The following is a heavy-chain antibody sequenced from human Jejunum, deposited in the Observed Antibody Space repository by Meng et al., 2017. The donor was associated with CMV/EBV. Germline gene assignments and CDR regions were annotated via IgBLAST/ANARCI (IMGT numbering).Heavy chain of an antibody. CDR3: ARDLGGGSGY. V-gene: IGHV3-74*01. Sequence: LSCAASGFALSCYWMHWVRQVPGKGLVWVARIDTGGSRTDYADSAEGRFTISRDNVKNTLYLQMNSLRAEDTAVYYCARDLGGGSGYWGQGTLVTVSS. D-gene: IGHD3-16*01. CDR1: GFALSCYW. CDR2: IDTGGSRT. J-gene: IGHJ4*02.